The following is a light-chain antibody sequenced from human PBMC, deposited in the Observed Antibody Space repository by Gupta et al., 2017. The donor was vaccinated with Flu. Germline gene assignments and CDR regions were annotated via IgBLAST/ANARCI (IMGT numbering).Light chain of an antibody. CDR3: GVYMGSGSWM. J-gene: IGLJ3*02. V-gene: IGLV8-61*01. CDR2: SPN. Sequence: QTVVTQEPSYSVSPGGTVTPTGGPSSGPESTSSNPSWYKQTQGQAPRTLIYSPNTRSSAVPDRCYGSSLRNKAAISVTGAEEDDEYDYYGGVYMGSGSWMFGGGTKLTVL. CDR1: SGPESTSSN.